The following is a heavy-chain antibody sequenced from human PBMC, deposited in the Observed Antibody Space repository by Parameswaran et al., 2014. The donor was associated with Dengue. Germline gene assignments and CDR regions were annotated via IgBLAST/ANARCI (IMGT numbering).Heavy chain of an antibody. D-gene: IGHD3-10*01. CDR3: ARGPITMVRGGLDWFDP. CDR2: INPSGGST. J-gene: IGHJ5*02. Sequence: WVRQAPGQGLEWMGIINPSGGSTSYAQKFQGRVTMTRDTSTSTVYMELSSLRSEDTAVYYCARGPITMVRGGLDWFDPWGQGTLVTVSS. V-gene: IGHV1-46*01.